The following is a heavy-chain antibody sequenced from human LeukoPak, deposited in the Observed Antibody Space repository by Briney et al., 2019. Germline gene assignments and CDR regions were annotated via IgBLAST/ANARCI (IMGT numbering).Heavy chain of an antibody. CDR3: ARDSLSGGATAYFDY. J-gene: IGHJ4*02. Sequence: GASVKVSCKASGYTFTSYGISWVRQAPGQGLEWMGWISAYNGNTNYAQKLQGRVTMTTDTPTSTAYMELRSLRSDDTAVYYCARDSLSGGATAYFDYWGQGTLVTVSS. D-gene: IGHD1-26*01. CDR2: ISAYNGNT. CDR1: GYTFTSYG. V-gene: IGHV1-18*01.